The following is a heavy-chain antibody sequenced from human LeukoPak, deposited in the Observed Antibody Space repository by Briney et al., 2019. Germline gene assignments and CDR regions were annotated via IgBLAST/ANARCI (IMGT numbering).Heavy chain of an antibody. CDR3: ARIPTNAVPSAHNGFDI. J-gene: IGHJ3*02. CDR2: INHSGST. V-gene: IGHV4-34*01. Sequence: PGGSLRLSCAASGFRFNTYWMSWIRQPPGKGLEWIGEINHSGSTNYNPSLKSRVTISVDTSKNQFSLKLSSVTAADTAVYYCARIPTNAVPSAHNGFDIWGQGTMLTVSS. D-gene: IGHD6-19*01. CDR1: GFRFNTYW.